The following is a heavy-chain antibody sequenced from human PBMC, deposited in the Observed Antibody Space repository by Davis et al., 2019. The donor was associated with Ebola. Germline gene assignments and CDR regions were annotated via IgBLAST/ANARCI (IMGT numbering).Heavy chain of an antibody. CDR1: GYTFSSYA. J-gene: IGHJ4*02. CDR3: AKDNFILFAVESFDY. V-gene: IGHV3-30-3*02. CDR2: ISYDGSNK. Sequence: SCKASGYTFSSYAMHWVRQAPGKGLEWVAVISYDGSNKYYADSVKGRFTISRDNSKNTPYLQMNSLRAEDTAVYYCAKDNFILFAVESFDYWGQGTLVTVSS. D-gene: IGHD6-19*01.